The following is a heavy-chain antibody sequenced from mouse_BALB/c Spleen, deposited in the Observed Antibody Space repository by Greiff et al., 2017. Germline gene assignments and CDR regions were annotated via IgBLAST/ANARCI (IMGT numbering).Heavy chain of an antibody. Sequence: EVNLVESGGGLVQPGGSLRLSCATSGFTFTDYYMSWVRQPPGKALEWLGFIRNKANGYTTEYSASVKGRFTISRDNSQSILYLQMNTLRAEDSATYYCARAYGSFAYWGQGTLVTVSA. V-gene: IGHV7-3*02. CDR1: GFTFTDYY. J-gene: IGHJ3*01. D-gene: IGHD2-10*02. CDR2: IRNKANGYTT. CDR3: ARAYGSFAY.